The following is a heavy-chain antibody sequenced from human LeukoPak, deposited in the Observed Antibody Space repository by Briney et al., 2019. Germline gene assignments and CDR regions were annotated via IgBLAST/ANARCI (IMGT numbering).Heavy chain of an antibody. CDR3: AKGAYDYIEMGYFDY. CDR1: GFSLTNFA. V-gene: IGHV3-23*01. D-gene: IGHD5-12*01. J-gene: IGHJ4*02. Sequence: GGSLRLSCAASGFSLTNFAMSWVRQAPGKGLEWVSLIIGSSGDTFYADSVKGRFTISRDNSKNSLYLQMNSLRAEDTALYYCAKGAYDYIEMGYFDYWGQGTLVTVSS. CDR2: IIGSSGDT.